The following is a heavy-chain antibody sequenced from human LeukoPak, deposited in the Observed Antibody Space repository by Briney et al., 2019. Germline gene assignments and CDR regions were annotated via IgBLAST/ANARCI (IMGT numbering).Heavy chain of an antibody. CDR1: GYSFTSYW. D-gene: IGHD6-19*01. V-gene: IGHV5-51*01. CDR2: IYPGDSDT. Sequence: PGESLKISCKGSGYSFTSYWIGWARQMPGKGLEWMGIIYPGDSDTRYSPSFQGQVTISADKSFSTAYLQWSSLKASDTAMYYCARLIAVAGTGWFDPWGQGTLVTVSS. CDR3: ARLIAVAGTGWFDP. J-gene: IGHJ5*02.